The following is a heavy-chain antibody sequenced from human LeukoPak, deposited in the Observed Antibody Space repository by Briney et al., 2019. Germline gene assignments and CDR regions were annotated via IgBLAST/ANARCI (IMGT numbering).Heavy chain of an antibody. V-gene: IGHV3-30*03. Sequence: GGSLRLSCAASGFTFSSYGMHWVRQAPGKGLEWVAVISYDGSNKYYADSVKGRFTISRDNAKNSLYLQMNSLRAEDTAVYYCARDIGITGTTLLDYWGQGTLVTVSS. J-gene: IGHJ4*02. CDR3: ARDIGITGTTLLDY. D-gene: IGHD1-7*01. CDR2: ISYDGSNK. CDR1: GFTFSSYG.